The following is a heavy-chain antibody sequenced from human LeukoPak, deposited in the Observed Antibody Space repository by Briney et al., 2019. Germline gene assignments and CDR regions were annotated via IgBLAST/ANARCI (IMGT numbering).Heavy chain of an antibody. J-gene: IGHJ6*03. CDR1: GYTFTSYY. Sequence: ASVKVSCKASGYTFTSYYMHWVRQAPGQGLEWMGRINPNSGGTNYAQKFQGRVTMTRDTSISTAYMELSRLRSDDTAVYYCATEILSRGWYEGYYYYMYAWGKGTTVTVSS. D-gene: IGHD6-19*01. CDR2: INPNSGGT. V-gene: IGHV1-2*06. CDR3: ATEILSRGWYEGYYYYMYA.